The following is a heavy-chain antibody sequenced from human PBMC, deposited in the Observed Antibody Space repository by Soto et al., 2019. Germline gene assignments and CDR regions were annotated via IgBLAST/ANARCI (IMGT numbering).Heavy chain of an antibody. V-gene: IGHV3-21*01. J-gene: IGHJ5*02. CDR2: ISSSSSYI. CDR1: GFTFSSYS. Sequence: EVQLVESGGGLVKPRGSLRLSCAASGFTFSSYSMNWVRQAPGKGLEWVSSISSSSSYIYYADSVKGRFTISRDNAKNSLYLQMNSLRAEDTAVYYCARTIVGATLFSNPWGQGTLVTVSS. CDR3: ARTIVGATLFSNP. D-gene: IGHD1-26*01.